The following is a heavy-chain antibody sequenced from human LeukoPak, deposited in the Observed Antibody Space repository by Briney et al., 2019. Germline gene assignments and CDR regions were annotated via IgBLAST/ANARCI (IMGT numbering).Heavy chain of an antibody. Sequence: GGSLRLSCAASGFTFDDYAMHWVRQAPGKGLEWVAGISWNSDNIDYLESVKGRFTISRDNAKNSLYPQKNSLRAEDPAFYYCVKDMSVAALAWEFDYWGQGTLVTVSS. J-gene: IGHJ4*02. CDR3: VKDMSVAALAWEFDY. CDR1: GFTFDDYA. CDR2: ISWNSDNI. V-gene: IGHV3-9*01. D-gene: IGHD6-19*01.